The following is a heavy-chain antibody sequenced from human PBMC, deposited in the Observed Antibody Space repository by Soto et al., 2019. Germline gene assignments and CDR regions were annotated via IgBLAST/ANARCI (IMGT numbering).Heavy chain of an antibody. Sequence: SETLSLTCTVSGGSISSGDYYWSWIRQPPGKGLEWIGYIYYSGSTYYNPSLKSRVTISVDTSKNQFSLKLSSVTAADTAVDYCARGVSGGYSYVGAGMDVWGQGTTVTVSS. CDR3: ARGVSGGYSYVGAGMDV. CDR1: GGSISSGDYY. V-gene: IGHV4-30-4*01. CDR2: IYYSGST. D-gene: IGHD5-18*01. J-gene: IGHJ6*02.